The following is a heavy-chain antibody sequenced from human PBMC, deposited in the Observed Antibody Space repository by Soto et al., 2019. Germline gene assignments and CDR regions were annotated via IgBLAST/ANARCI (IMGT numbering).Heavy chain of an antibody. Sequence: EVQLVESGGGLVKPWGSLKLSCAASGVTFSGSAIHWVRQASGRGLEWGGRIRSKSNSYATAYAASVEGRFTVSRDDSKNTAYLQMNSLKTEDTAVYYCTRRADPGIAVDWGKGTLVTVSS. CDR2: IRSKSNSYAT. V-gene: IGHV3-73*02. D-gene: IGHD6-19*01. J-gene: IGHJ4*02. CDR3: TRRADPGIAVD. CDR1: GVTFSGSA.